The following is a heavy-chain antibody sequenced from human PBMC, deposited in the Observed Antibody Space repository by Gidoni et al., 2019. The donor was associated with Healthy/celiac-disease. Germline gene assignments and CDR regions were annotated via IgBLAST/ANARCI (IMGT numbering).Heavy chain of an antibody. J-gene: IGHJ3*02. CDR2: IWYDGSNK. D-gene: IGHD4-17*01. CDR1: GFTFSSYG. CDR3: ARSDLQTTVVPRDGVFDI. Sequence: QVQLVESGGGAVQPGRSLRLSCAASGFTFSSYGMHWVRQAPGKGLEWVAVIWYDGSNKYYADSVKGRFTISRDNSKNTLYLQMNSLRAEDTAVYYCARSDLQTTVVPRDGVFDIWGQGTMVTVSS. V-gene: IGHV3-33*01.